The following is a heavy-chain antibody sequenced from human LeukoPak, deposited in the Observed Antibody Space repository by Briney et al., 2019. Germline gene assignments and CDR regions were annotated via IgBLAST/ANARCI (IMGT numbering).Heavy chain of an antibody. CDR2: IYYTGTT. V-gene: IGHV4-59*01. CDR1: GDSTNTFF. D-gene: IGHD4/OR15-4a*01. Sequence: SETLSLTCTISGDSTNTFFWSWILQPPGKGLEWIGYIYYTGTTNYNPSLKSRVTISVDTSKNQFSLKVNSVTAADTGVYYCTSKSTDHGELRFDYWGQGTLVTVSS. CDR3: TSKSTDHGELRFDY. J-gene: IGHJ4*02.